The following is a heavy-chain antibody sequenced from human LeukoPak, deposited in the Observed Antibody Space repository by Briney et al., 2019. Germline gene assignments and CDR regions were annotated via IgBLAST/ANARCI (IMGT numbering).Heavy chain of an antibody. CDR2: ISSSSSYI. Sequence: PGGSLRLSCAASGFTFSSYSMNWVPQAPGKGLVWVSSISSSSSYIYYADSVKGRFTISRDNAKNSLYLQMNSLRAEDTAVYYCARGYDYVWGSYLLAPYYFDYWGQGTLVTVSS. V-gene: IGHV3-21*01. D-gene: IGHD3-16*01. J-gene: IGHJ4*02. CDR3: ARGYDYVWGSYLLAPYYFDY. CDR1: GFTFSSYS.